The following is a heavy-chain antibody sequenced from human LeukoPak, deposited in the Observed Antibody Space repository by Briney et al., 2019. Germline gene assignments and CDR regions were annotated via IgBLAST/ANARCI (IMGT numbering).Heavy chain of an antibody. Sequence: AASVKVSCKASGYTFTDYYLHWVRQAPGQGFEWMGWINPNSSDTNYAQKFQGRVTMTRDTSISTAHMEMSRLRSDDTAVYYCARANFLYCSSTTCLFDYWGQGTLVTVSS. J-gene: IGHJ4*02. CDR2: INPNSSDT. CDR3: ARANFLYCSSTTCLFDY. V-gene: IGHV1-2*02. D-gene: IGHD2-2*01. CDR1: GYTFTDYY.